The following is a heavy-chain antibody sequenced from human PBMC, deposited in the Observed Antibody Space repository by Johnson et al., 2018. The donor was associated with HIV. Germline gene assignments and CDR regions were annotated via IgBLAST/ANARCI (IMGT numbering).Heavy chain of an antibody. CDR1: AFTFSDYY. J-gene: IGHJ3*02. Sequence: QVQLVESGGGLVPPGVSFRLSFLSSAFTFSDYYMSWIRQAPGKGLEWVPFISFDGNNKYYADSVKGRFTISRDNSKNTLYLQMNSLRPEDTAVYYCARDGRKLTYYYDSSGYDDAFDIWGQGTMVTVSS. V-gene: IGHV3-30-3*01. D-gene: IGHD3-22*01. CDR3: ARDGRKLTYYYDSSGYDDAFDI. CDR2: ISFDGNNK.